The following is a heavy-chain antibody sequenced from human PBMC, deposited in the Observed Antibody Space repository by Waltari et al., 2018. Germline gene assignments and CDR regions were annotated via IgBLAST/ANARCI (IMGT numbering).Heavy chain of an antibody. CDR3: ASRKVPFGWFDP. V-gene: IGHV4-39*07. CDR2: IYYSGGT. D-gene: IGHD3-10*01. CDR1: GGSISSSSYY. Sequence: QLQLQESGPGLVKPSETLSLTCTVSGGSISSSSYYWGWIRQPPGTGLEWIGSIYYSGGTCDNPSLKSRVTISVDKSKNQFSLKLSSVTAADTAVYYWASRKVPFGWFDPWGQGTLVTVSS. J-gene: IGHJ5*02.